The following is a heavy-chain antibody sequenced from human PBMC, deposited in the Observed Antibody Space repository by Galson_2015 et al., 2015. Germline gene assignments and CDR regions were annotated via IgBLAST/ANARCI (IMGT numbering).Heavy chain of an antibody. CDR2: ISYDGSNK. Sequence: SLRLSCAASGFTFSSSAMPWVRQAPGKGLEWVAVISYDGSNKYYADSVKGRFTISRDNSKNTLYLQMNSLRAEDTAVYYCASGLGPHGSGSFDYWGQGTLATVSS. CDR3: ASGLGPHGSGSFDY. CDR1: GFTFSSSA. D-gene: IGHD3-10*01. V-gene: IGHV3-30-3*01. J-gene: IGHJ4*02.